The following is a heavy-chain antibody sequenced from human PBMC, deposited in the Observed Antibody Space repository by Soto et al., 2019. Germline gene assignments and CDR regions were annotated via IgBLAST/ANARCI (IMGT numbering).Heavy chain of an antibody. Sequence: PSETMSLTCTVAGGSVSSGGYYWSWIRQPPGKGLEWIGYIYYSGSTNYNPSLKSRVTISVDTSKNQFSLKLSSVTAADTAVYYCAREIVGRGGMDVWGQGTTVTVSS. CDR1: GGSVSSGGYY. CDR3: AREIVGRGGMDV. D-gene: IGHD1-26*01. V-gene: IGHV4-61*08. CDR2: IYYSGST. J-gene: IGHJ6*02.